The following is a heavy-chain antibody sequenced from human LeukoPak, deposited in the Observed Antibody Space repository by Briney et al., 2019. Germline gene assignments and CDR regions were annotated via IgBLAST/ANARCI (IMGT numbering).Heavy chain of an antibody. CDR3: ARGRDYGDNWFDP. V-gene: IGHV4-59*11. D-gene: IGHD4-17*01. Sequence: SETLSLTCTVSGGFISNHYWSWNRQPPGKGLEWIGNFHYSGSINYNPALKSRVTISVDKSKNQFSLKLSSVTAADTAVYYCARGRDYGDNWFDPWGQGTLVTVSS. J-gene: IGHJ5*02. CDR2: FHYSGSI. CDR1: GGFISNHY.